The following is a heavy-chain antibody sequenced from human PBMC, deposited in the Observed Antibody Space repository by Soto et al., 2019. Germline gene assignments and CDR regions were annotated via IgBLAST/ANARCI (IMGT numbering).Heavy chain of an antibody. J-gene: IGHJ4*02. CDR3: ARHQARYGSGSYYSIDY. V-gene: IGHV4-59*08. Sequence: PSETLTLTCTVSGSSISGYYWSWIRQHPGKGLEWIGYIYYSGSTNYNLSLKSRVTISVDTSKNRFSLKLSSVTAADTAVYYCARHQARYGSGSYYSIDYWGQGTLVTVSS. D-gene: IGHD3-10*01. CDR1: GSSISGYY. CDR2: IYYSGST.